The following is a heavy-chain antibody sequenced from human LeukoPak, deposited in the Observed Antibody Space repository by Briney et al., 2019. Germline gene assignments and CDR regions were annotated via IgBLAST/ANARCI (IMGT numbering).Heavy chain of an antibody. D-gene: IGHD3-22*01. CDR2: ISYDGSNK. V-gene: IGHV3-30*18. CDR3: AKAGTFYYESHV. CDR1: GFTFSSYG. Sequence: QPGRSLRLSCAASGFTFSSYGMHWVRQAPGKGLEWVAVISYDGSNKYYADSVKGRFTISRDNSKNTLYLQMNSLRAEDTAVYYCAKAGTFYYESHVWGKGTTLTVSS. J-gene: IGHJ6*04.